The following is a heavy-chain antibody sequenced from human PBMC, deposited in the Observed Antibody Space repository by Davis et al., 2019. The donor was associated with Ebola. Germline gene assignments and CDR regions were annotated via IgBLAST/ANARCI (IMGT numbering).Heavy chain of an antibody. D-gene: IGHD2-8*01. CDR2: ISSSSSYT. CDR3: ARDREILYVYGMDV. V-gene: IGHV3-11*06. J-gene: IGHJ6*04. Sequence: PGGSLRLSCAASGFTFSDYYMSWIRQAPGKGLEWVSYISSSSSYTNYADSVKGRFTISRDNAKNSLYRQMNSLRAEDTAVYYCARDREILYVYGMDVWGKGTTVTVSS. CDR1: GFTFSDYY.